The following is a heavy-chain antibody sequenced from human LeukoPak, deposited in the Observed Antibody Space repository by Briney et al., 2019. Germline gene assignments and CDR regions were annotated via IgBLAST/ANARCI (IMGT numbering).Heavy chain of an antibody. CDR3: ARVYGSSNYYYDRYYYYMDV. CDR1: GFYFESYA. V-gene: IGHV3-23*01. CDR2: VSGSGAST. J-gene: IGHJ6*03. D-gene: IGHD3-22*01. Sequence: GGSLRLSCATSGFYFESYAMSWVRQAPGKGLEWVSGVSGSGASTYYADSVKGRFTISRDSSKNTLYLQLNSLRVEDTAVYYCARVYGSSNYYYDRYYYYMDVWGRGTTVTVS.